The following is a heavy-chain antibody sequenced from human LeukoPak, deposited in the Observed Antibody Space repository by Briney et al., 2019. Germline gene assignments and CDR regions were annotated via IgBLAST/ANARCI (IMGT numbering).Heavy chain of an antibody. D-gene: IGHD2-2*01. J-gene: IGHJ5*02. CDR2: ISGSGGGT. CDR3: AKTIVVVPAVLRGFDP. V-gene: IGHV3-23*01. CDR1: GFTFSSYA. Sequence: GGSLRLSCAASGFTFSSYAMNWVRQAPGKGLEWVSAISGSGGGTYYADSVKGRFTISRDNSKNTLYLQMNSLRADDTAVYYCAKTIVVVPAVLRGFDPWGQGTLVTVSS.